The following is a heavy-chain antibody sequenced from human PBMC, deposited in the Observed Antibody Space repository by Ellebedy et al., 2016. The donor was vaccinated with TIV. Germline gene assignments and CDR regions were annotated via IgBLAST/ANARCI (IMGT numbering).Heavy chain of an antibody. CDR1: GFTFSGYY. Sequence: GESLKISCAASGFTFSGYYMSWFRQAQGKGPEWVSYISYSGDLMYYADSVKGRFTTSRDNAENSLYLQMNSLRAEDTDVYYCARLGVIAAAGASDYWGQGTLVIVSS. J-gene: IGHJ4*02. CDR2: ISYSGDLM. D-gene: IGHD6-13*01. V-gene: IGHV3-11*01. CDR3: ARLGVIAAAGASDY.